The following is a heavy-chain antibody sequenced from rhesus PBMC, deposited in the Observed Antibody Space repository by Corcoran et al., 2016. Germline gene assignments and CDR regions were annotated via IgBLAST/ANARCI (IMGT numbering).Heavy chain of an antibody. J-gene: IGHJ4*01. V-gene: IGHV4S18*01. Sequence: QVRLQESGPGLVKSSETLSLTCAVSGGSMSESSFWTWIRQPPGEGLAWIGTIYAISWTSTNPSLRRRVTLSADTSKHQFPLQVSSVTAAETAVYYGARQVGGVYWGQGVLVTVSS. CDR3: ARQVGGVY. CDR2: IYAISWT. D-gene: IGHD3-34*01. CDR1: GGSMSESSF.